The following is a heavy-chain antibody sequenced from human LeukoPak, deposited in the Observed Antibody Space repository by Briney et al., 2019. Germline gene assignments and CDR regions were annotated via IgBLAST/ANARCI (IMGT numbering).Heavy chain of an antibody. V-gene: IGHV3-30*18. Sequence: GGSLRLSCVASGFTFSSYGMHWVRQAPGKGLEWVAVISYDGSNKYYGDSVKGRFTISRDNSKNTLYLKMNSLRAEDTAVYYCAKEGSNGDFDYWGQGTLVTVSS. CDR1: GFTFSSYG. CDR2: ISYDGSNK. J-gene: IGHJ4*02. D-gene: IGHD1-26*01. CDR3: AKEGSNGDFDY.